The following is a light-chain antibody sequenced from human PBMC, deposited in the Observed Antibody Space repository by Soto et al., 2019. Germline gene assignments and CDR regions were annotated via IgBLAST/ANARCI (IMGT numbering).Light chain of an antibody. CDR2: EAS. Sequence: ELVLTQTPAPLSLSPGERTTRSCTASQSVSSYFAWYQQTPGQAPRLLNYEASNRATGSPARFSGSGSGTDFTLTISTLQPEDFAGYYCQQRSNWLPLTLCQGTRLEIK. CDR3: QQRSNWLPLT. V-gene: IGKV3-11*01. CDR1: QSVSSY. J-gene: IGKJ5*01.